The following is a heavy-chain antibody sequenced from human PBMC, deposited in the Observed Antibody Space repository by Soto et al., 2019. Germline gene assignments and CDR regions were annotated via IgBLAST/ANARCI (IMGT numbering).Heavy chain of an antibody. Sequence: QVQLVQSGAEGKKPGASGKVSCKASGYSFTTYAMHWVRQAPGQRLEWMGWINAGNGNTKYSQKLQGRVTITRDTSASTAYMELSSLRSEDTAVYYCTRSAVRPSGGLISPFDYWGQGTLVTVSS. CDR2: INAGNGNT. D-gene: IGHD3-16*02. CDR1: GYSFTTYA. V-gene: IGHV1-3*01. J-gene: IGHJ4*02. CDR3: TRSAVRPSGGLISPFDY.